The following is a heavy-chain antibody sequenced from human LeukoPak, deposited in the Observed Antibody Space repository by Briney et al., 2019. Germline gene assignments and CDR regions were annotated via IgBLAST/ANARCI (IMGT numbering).Heavy chain of an antibody. Sequence: GGSLRLSCAASGFTVSSDYMSWVRQAPGRGLEWVSVIYSGGSTYYADSVKGRFTISRDNPKNTLYLQMNSLRAEDTAVYYCARDTSGRGGFGAARPGHNAEYFQHWGQGTLVTVSS. CDR1: GFTVSSDY. CDR2: IYSGGST. V-gene: IGHV3-53*01. D-gene: IGHD6-6*01. CDR3: ARDTSGRGGFGAARPGHNAEYFQH. J-gene: IGHJ1*01.